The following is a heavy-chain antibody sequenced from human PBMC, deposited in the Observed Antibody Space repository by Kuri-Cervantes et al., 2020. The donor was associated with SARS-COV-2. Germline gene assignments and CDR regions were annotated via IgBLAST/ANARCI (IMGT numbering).Heavy chain of an antibody. J-gene: IGHJ1*01. D-gene: IGHD2-15*01. CDR2: INWNGGST. Sequence: GESLKISCAASGFTFDDYAMHWVRQAPGKGLEWVSGINWNGGSTGYADSVKGRFTISRDNAKNSLYLQMNSLRAEDTALYYCARGVVAATPGFFQHWGQGTLVTVSS. V-gene: IGHV3-20*04. CDR1: GFTFDDYA. CDR3: ARGVVAATPGFFQH.